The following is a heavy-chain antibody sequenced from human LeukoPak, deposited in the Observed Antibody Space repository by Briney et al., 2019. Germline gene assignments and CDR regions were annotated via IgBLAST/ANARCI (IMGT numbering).Heavy chain of an antibody. V-gene: IGHV3-11*03. CDR2: IGGSGADT. CDR3: AKTLVASPGNTGGP. Sequence: PGGSLRLSCAASGFTLSDCYMSWFRQAPGKGLEWLSYIGGSGADTNHADSVKGRFTTSRDNAKSSLYLQMNSLRAEDTAVYYCAKTLVASPGNTGGPWGQGTLVTVSS. D-gene: IGHD6-6*01. J-gene: IGHJ5*02. CDR1: GFTLSDCY.